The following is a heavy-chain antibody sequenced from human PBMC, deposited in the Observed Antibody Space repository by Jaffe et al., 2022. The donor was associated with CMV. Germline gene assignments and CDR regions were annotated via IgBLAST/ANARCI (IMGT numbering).Heavy chain of an antibody. J-gene: IGHJ1*01. CDR3: ARGTRPKYYYDSSGYHEYFQH. V-gene: IGHV1-3*01. CDR1: GYTFTSYA. D-gene: IGHD3-22*01. CDR2: INAGNGNT. Sequence: QVQLVQSGAEVKKPGASVKVSCKASGYTFTSYAMHWVRQAPGQRLEWMGWINAGNGNTKYSQKFQGRVTITRDTSASTAYMELSSLRSEDTAVYYCARGTRPKYYYDSSGYHEYFQHWGQGTLVTVSS.